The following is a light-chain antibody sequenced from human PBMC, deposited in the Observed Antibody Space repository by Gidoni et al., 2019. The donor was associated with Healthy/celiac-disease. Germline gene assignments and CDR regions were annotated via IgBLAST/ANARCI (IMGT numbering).Light chain of an antibody. CDR3: QQYNNWPLT. CDR1: QRFSSN. Sequence: EIVMTQSPATLSVSPGERATLSCRASQRFSSNLAWYQQKPGQAPRLLIYGASTRATGIPARFSGSGSGIEFTLTISSLQSEDFAVYYCQQYNNWPLTFGGGTKVEIK. V-gene: IGKV3-15*01. J-gene: IGKJ4*01. CDR2: GAS.